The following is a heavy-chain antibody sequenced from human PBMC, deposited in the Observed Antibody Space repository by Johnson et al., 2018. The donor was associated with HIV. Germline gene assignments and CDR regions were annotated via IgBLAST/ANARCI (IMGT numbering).Heavy chain of an antibody. D-gene: IGHD1-26*01. CDR3: ARTSGSYGANAFDI. CDR1: GFTFSSYA. V-gene: IGHV3-33*08. J-gene: IGHJ3*02. CDR2: IWYDGPNR. Sequence: QVQLVESGGGVVQPGRSLRLSCAASGFTFSSYAMHWVRQAPGKGLEWVAVIWYDGPNRYYGDSVKGRFTISRDNAKNSLYLQINSLRAEDTAVYYCARTSGSYGANAFDIWGQGTMVTVSS.